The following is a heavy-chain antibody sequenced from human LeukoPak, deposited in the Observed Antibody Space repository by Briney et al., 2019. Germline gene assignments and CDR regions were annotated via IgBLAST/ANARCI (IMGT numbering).Heavy chain of an antibody. CDR2: IYTSGST. CDR3: ARESVVNAFDI. Sequence: SETLSLTCTVSGGSISSGSYYWSWIRQPAGKGLEWIGRIYTSGSTNYNPSLKSRVTISVDTSKNQFSLKLSSVTAADTAAYYCARESVVNAFDIWGQGTMVTVSS. CDR1: GGSISSGSYY. J-gene: IGHJ3*02. V-gene: IGHV4-61*02.